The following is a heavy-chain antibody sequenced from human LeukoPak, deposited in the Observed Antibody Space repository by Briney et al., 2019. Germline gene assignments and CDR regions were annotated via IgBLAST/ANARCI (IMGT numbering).Heavy chain of an antibody. D-gene: IGHD3-22*01. Sequence: PGGSLRVSCAASGFTFSSYWMSWVRQAPGKGLEWVANIKQDGSEKYYVDSVKGRFTISRDNAKNSLYLQMNSLRAEDTAVYYCARAKYYYDSSGYYGFDYWGQGTPVTFSS. CDR3: ARAKYYYDSSGYYGFDY. CDR2: IKQDGSEK. J-gene: IGHJ4*02. CDR1: GFTFSSYW. V-gene: IGHV3-7*01.